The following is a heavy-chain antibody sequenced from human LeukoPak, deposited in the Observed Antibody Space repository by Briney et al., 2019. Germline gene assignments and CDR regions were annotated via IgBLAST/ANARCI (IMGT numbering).Heavy chain of an antibody. CDR2: ISWNSGSI. CDR1: GFTFDDYA. J-gene: IGHJ4*02. V-gene: IGHV3-9*01. CDR3: ARDDNLAKNTMIQGY. D-gene: IGHD3-22*01. Sequence: GRSLRHSCAASGFTFDDYAMHWVRQAPGKGLEWVSGISWNSGSIGYADSVKGRFTISRDNAKNSLYLQMSSLRSEDTAVYYCARDDNLAKNTMIQGYWGQGTLVTVSS.